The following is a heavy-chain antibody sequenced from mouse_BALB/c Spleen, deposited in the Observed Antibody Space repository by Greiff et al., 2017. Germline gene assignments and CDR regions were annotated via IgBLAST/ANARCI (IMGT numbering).Heavy chain of an antibody. CDR3: TRDTWDFDY. Sequence: EVMLVESGGGLVQPGGSMKLSCVASGFTFSNYWMNWVRQSPEKGLEWVAEIRLKSNNYATHYAESVKGRFTISRDDSKSSVYLQMNNLRAEDTGIYYCTRDTWDFDYWGQGTTLTVSS. CDR1: GFTFSNYW. J-gene: IGHJ2*01. D-gene: IGHD5-1-1*01. CDR2: IRLKSNNYAT. V-gene: IGHV6-6*02.